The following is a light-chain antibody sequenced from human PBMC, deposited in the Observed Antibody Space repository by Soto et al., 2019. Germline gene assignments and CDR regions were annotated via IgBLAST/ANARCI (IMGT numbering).Light chain of an antibody. CDR3: QHYDSLPIT. CDR1: QSVSSN. J-gene: IGKJ5*01. V-gene: IGKV3D-15*02. CDR2: AAS. Sequence: EMVMMQSPATLSVSPGERAALSCRASQSVSSNLAWYQQKPGQAPRLLIYAASTRATGIPARFSGSGSGTDFTLTISRLEPEDFAVFYCQHYDSLPITFGQGTRLEIK.